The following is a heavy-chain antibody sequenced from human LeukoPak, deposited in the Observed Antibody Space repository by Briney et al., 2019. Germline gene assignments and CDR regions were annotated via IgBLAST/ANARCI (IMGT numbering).Heavy chain of an antibody. V-gene: IGHV3-33*01. CDR1: GSTFSSYG. Sequence: GESLKISCAASGSTFSSYGMHWVRQAPGKGLEWVAVIWYDGSDKYYADSVKGRFSISRDNSKNTLYLQMNSLRAEDTAVYYCARELPPVVNFYFDSWGQGTLVTVSS. CDR2: IWYDGSDK. CDR3: ARELPPVVNFYFDS. D-gene: IGHD3-22*01. J-gene: IGHJ4*02.